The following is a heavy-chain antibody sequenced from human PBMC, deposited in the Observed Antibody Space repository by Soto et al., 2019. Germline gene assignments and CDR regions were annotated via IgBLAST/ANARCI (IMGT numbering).Heavy chain of an antibody. CDR2: IIPIFGTA. V-gene: IGHV1-69*01. Sequence: VQLVQSGAEVKKPGSSVKLSCKASGGTFNRYTISWVRQAPGQGLEWMGGIIPIFGTANYAQKFQGRVGIIADESTSAGYMELRSLRSEDTAVYYCALWGFRDGNNSKYNYSGMDVWGQGTTVTVSS. CDR1: GGTFNRYT. D-gene: IGHD1-1*01. J-gene: IGHJ6*02. CDR3: ALWGFRDGNNSKYNYSGMDV.